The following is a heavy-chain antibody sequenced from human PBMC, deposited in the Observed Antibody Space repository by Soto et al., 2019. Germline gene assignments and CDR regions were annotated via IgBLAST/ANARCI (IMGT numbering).Heavy chain of an antibody. V-gene: IGHV1-69*13. CDR2: IIPIFGTA. CDR1: GGTFSSYA. CDR3: ARDTYYYGSGTYFYGRNWFDP. Sequence: SVKVSCKASGGTFSSYAIRWVRQAPGQGLEWMGGIIPIFGTANYAQKFQGRVTITADESTSTAYMELSSLRSEDTAVYYCARDTYYYGSGTYFYGRNWFDPWGQGTLVTVSS. J-gene: IGHJ5*02. D-gene: IGHD3-10*01.